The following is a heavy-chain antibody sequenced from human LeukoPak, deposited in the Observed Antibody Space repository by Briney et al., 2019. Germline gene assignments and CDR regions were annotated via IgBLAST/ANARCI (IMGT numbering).Heavy chain of an antibody. V-gene: IGHV1-46*01. D-gene: IGHD4-23*01. J-gene: IGHJ3*02. CDR3: ARVSRTVVTHKAAAFDI. Sequence: ASVKVSRKASGYTFTSYYMHWVRQAPGQGLEWMGIINPSGGSTSCAQKFQGRVTMTRDTSTSTVYMELSSLRSEDTAVYYCARVSRTVVTHKAAAFDIWGQGTMVTVS. CDR2: INPSGGST. CDR1: GYTFTSYY.